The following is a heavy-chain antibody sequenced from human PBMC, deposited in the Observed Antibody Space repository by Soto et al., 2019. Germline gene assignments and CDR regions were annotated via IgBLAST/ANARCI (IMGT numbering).Heavy chain of an antibody. CDR2: IYYSGST. V-gene: IGHV4-59*01. D-gene: IGHD3-22*01. CDR1: GGSISSYY. Sequence: SETLSLTCTVSGGSISSYYWSWIRQPPGKGLEWIGYIYYSGSTNYNPSLKSRVTISVDTSKNQFSLKLSSVTAADTAVFFCARTYYYDSSGYYSWFDPWGQGTLVTVSS. CDR3: ARTYYYDSSGYYSWFDP. J-gene: IGHJ5*02.